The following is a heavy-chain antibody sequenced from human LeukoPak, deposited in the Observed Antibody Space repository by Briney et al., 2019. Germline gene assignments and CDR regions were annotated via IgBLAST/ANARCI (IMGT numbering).Heavy chain of an antibody. D-gene: IGHD5-18*01. CDR3: VRDSLVGYGHRYFDC. J-gene: IGHJ4*02. Sequence: GGSLRLSCVASGFTFSSHWMSWVRQAPGKGLEWVANIKQDGSEKKYVDSVKGRLTISGDNAKNSLYLQMNSLRVEDTAVYYCVRDSLVGYGHRYFDCWGQGTLVTVSS. V-gene: IGHV3-7*01. CDR2: IKQDGSEK. CDR1: GFTFSSHW.